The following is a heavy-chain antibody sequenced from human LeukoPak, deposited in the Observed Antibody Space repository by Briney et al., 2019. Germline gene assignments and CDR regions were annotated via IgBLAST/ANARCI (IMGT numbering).Heavy chain of an antibody. J-gene: IGHJ4*02. CDR3: AHLVVTIDWRSYFDY. V-gene: IGHV2-5*01. Sequence: SGTTLVNPTQTLTLTCTFSDFSRSPPGIGVGWIRQTPTKAPEALVMIYYNDNTRYSPSLRSRLTITKNTSKSQVVLTLTNVDVVDTATYYCAHLVVTIDWRSYFDYWGQGTLVTVSS. CDR1: DFSRSPPGIG. CDR2: IYYNDNT. D-gene: IGHD3-10*01.